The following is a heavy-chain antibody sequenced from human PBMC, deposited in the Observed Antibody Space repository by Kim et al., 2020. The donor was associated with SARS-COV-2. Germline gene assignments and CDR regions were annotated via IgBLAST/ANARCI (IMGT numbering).Heavy chain of an antibody. CDR3: VRDHNWAFDF. D-gene: IGHD1-1*01. CDR2: ISGGGT. J-gene: IGHJ4*02. Sequence: GGSLRLSCVASGFTFSDYSMNWVRQAPGKGLEWVSFISGGGTHYADSVKGRFTISRDNAKNSLFLQMNSLRAEDTAVYYCVRDHNWAFDFWGQGHWVTV. CDR1: GFTFSDYS. V-gene: IGHV3-48*04.